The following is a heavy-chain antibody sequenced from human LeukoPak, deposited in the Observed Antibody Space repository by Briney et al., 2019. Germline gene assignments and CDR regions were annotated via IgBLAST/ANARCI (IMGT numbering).Heavy chain of an antibody. Sequence: SVTVSCTASGGAFSSYAISWVRQAPGQGLKWMGGIIPIFGTANYAQKFQGRVTITTDESTSTAYMELSSLRSEDTAVYYCEAYYYDSSGLGPLGYWGQGTLVTVSS. CDR1: GGAFSSYA. D-gene: IGHD3-22*01. CDR3: EAYYYDSSGLGPLGY. V-gene: IGHV1-69*05. J-gene: IGHJ4*02. CDR2: IIPIFGTA.